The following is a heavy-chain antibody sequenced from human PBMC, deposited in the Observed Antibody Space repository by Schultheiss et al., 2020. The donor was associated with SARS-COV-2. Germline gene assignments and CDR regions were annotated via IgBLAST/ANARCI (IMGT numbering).Heavy chain of an antibody. CDR3: ARVSTVTTSV. Sequence: SLRLSCAASGFTFDDYAMHWVRQAPGKGLEWVSGISWNSGSIGYADSVKGRFTISRDNAKNSLYLQMNSLRAEDTAVYYCARVSTVTTSVWGQGTLVTVSS. D-gene: IGHD4-17*01. V-gene: IGHV3-9*01. J-gene: IGHJ4*02. CDR2: ISWNSGSI. CDR1: GFTFDDYA.